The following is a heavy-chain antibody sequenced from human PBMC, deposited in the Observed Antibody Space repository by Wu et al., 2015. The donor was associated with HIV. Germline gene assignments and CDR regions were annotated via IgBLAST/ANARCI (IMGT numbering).Heavy chain of an antibody. D-gene: IGHD2-2*02. Sequence: QVQLVQSGAEVKKPGASVKVSCKVSGYTLTELSMHWVRQAPGKGLEWMGGFDPEDGETIYAQKFQGRVTMTEDTSTDTAYMELSSLRSEDTAVYYCATVAIGYCSSTSCYSSYYYYMDVWGKGTTVTVSS. CDR3: ATVAIGYCSSTSCYSSYYYYMDV. J-gene: IGHJ6*03. CDR2: FDPEDGET. V-gene: IGHV1-24*01. CDR1: GYTLTELS.